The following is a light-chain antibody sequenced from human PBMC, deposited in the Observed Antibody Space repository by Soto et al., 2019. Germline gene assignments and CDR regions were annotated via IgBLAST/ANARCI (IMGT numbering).Light chain of an antibody. CDR2: DVS. J-gene: IGLJ2*01. V-gene: IGLV2-14*01. CDR1: SSDVGGYNY. Sequence: QSALTQPASVSGSPGQSITISCTGTSSDVGGYNYVSWYQQHPDKARKLMIYDVSNRPSGVSNRFSGSKSGNTASLTISGLQAEDEADYYCSSYTSSSTLEVFGGGTKLTVL. CDR3: SSYTSSSTLEV.